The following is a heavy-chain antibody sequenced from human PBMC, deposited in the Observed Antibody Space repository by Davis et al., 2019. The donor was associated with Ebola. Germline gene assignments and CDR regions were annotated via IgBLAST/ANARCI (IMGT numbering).Heavy chain of an antibody. CDR3: ARGGIAVAGPDY. D-gene: IGHD6-19*01. CDR1: GGSISSSIYY. Sequence: SETLSLTCTVSGGSISSSIYYWAWIRQPPGKGLEWIGYIYYSGSTNYNPSLKSRVTISVDTSKNQFSLKLSSVTAADTAAYYCARGGIAVAGPDYWGQGTLVTVSS. J-gene: IGHJ4*02. CDR2: IYYSGST. V-gene: IGHV4-61*05.